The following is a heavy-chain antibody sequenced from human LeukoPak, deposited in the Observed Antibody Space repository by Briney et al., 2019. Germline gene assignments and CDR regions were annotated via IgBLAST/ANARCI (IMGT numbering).Heavy chain of an antibody. CDR3: ARLYDILTGSGRGAFDI. CDR2: ISSSSSYI. Sequence: GGSLRLSCAASGFTFSSYSMNWVRQAPGKGLEWGSSISSSSSYIYYADSVKGRFTISRDRAKNSLYLQMNSLRAEDTAVYYCARLYDILTGSGRGAFDIWGQGTMVTVSS. V-gene: IGHV3-21*01. CDR1: GFTFSSYS. D-gene: IGHD3-9*01. J-gene: IGHJ3*02.